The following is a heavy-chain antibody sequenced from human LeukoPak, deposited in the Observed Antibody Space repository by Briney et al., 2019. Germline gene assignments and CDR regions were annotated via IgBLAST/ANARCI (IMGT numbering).Heavy chain of an antibody. J-gene: IGHJ4*02. D-gene: IGHD1-26*01. CDR3: AKSIREPPDY. CDR1: GFTVSSFG. Sequence: GGSLRLSCVASGFTVSSFGMHWVRQAPGKGLEWVASIRYDGSNKYYADSVRDRFTISRDNSKNTMYLQMNSLSAEDTAVYYCAKSIREPPDYWGRGTLVTVSS. CDR2: IRYDGSNK. V-gene: IGHV3-30*02.